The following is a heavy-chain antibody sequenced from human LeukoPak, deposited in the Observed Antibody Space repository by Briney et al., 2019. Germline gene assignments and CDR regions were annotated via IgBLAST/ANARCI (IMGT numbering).Heavy chain of an antibody. D-gene: IGHD1-26*01. Sequence: GGSLRLSCAASGFSFSDYAMMWVRQAPGEGLEWVSAIGADGRGTDYADSVKGRFTISRDNSKNTVYLQMNSLRGEDAALYYCARRPGGTPDYWGLGTLLTVS. V-gene: IGHV3-23*01. J-gene: IGHJ4*02. CDR1: GFSFSDYA. CDR3: ARRPGGTPDY. CDR2: IGADGRGT.